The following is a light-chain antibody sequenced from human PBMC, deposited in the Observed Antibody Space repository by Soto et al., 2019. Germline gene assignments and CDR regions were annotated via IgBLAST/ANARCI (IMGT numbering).Light chain of an antibody. CDR2: DAS. CDR1: QSSSSW. J-gene: IGKJ1*01. V-gene: IGKV1-5*01. Sequence: SQLLQSPTTKSDSVVDSVTITCRASQSSSSWLAWYQQKPGKAPKLLIYDASSLESGVPSRFSGSGSGTEFTLTISSLQPDDFATYYCQQYNSYSGTFGQGTKVDIK. CDR3: QQYNSYSGT.